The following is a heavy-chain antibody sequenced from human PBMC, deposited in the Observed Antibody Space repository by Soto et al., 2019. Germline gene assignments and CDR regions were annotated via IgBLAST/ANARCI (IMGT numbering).Heavy chain of an antibody. CDR3: ANLGYCSSTSCLRNWFDP. J-gene: IGHJ5*02. CDR1: GYTFTSYG. V-gene: IGHV1-18*01. Sequence: QVQLVQSGAEVKKPGASVKVSCKASGYTFTSYGISWVRQAPGQGLEWMGWISAYNGNTNYAQKLQGRVTMTTDTSTSTAYMELRSLRADDTAVYYCANLGYCSSTSCLRNWFDPWGQGTLVTVSS. D-gene: IGHD2-2*01. CDR2: ISAYNGNT.